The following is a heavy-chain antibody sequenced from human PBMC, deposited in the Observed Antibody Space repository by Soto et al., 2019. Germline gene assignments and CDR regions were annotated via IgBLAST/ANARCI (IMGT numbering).Heavy chain of an antibody. J-gene: IGHJ6*04. V-gene: IGHV4-34*01. D-gene: IGHD4-17*01. CDR1: GGSFSGYY. Sequence: PSETLSLTCAVYGGSFSGYYWSWIRQPPGKGLEWIGEINHSGSTNYNPSLKSRVTISVDTSKNQFSLKLSSVTAADTAVYYCASLETTVTNPYYYYGMDVSGEGTTVTAPQ. CDR2: INHSGST. CDR3: ASLETTVTNPYYYYGMDV.